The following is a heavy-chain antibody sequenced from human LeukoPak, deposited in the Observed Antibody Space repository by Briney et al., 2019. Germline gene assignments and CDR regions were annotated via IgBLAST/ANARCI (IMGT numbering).Heavy chain of an antibody. D-gene: IGHD2-2*01. CDR2: ISGSGDNK. Sequence: GGSLRLSCAASGFAFSTYAMNWVRQAPGKGLEWVSSISGSGDNKYSADSMKGRFTISRDNSKNMVYLQMNSLRAKDTAVYYCAKSASYSTNWRFDYWGQGTLVIVSS. V-gene: IGHV3-23*01. J-gene: IGHJ4*02. CDR1: GFAFSTYA. CDR3: AKSASYSTNWRFDY.